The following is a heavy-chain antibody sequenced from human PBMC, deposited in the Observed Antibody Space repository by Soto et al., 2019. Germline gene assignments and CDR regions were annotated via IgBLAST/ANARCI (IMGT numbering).Heavy chain of an antibody. Sequence: EVQLLESGGGLVQTGGSLRLSCAASGFTFSNYAMSWVRQGPGKGPEWVSGIGPTGESTNYADSVKGRFSISRDDSKNTLYLHMSSLRADDTAVYYCARLVDYSYRRVNIDYWGQGTLVTVSS. CDR1: GFTFSNYA. J-gene: IGHJ4*02. V-gene: IGHV3-23*01. D-gene: IGHD4-4*01. CDR3: ARLVDYSYRRVNIDY. CDR2: IGPTGEST.